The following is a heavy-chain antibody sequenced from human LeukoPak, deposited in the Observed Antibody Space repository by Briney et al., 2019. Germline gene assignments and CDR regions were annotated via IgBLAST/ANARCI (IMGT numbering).Heavy chain of an antibody. Sequence: GASVKVSCKASGYTFTSYDINWVRQATGQGVEWMGWMNPNSGNTGYAQKFQGRVTMTRNTSISTAYMELSSLRSEDTAVYYCARGTRTNKYYDFWSVYFPDFDPWGQGTLVTVSS. CDR3: ARGTRTNKYYDFWSVYFPDFDP. V-gene: IGHV1-8*01. D-gene: IGHD3-3*01. CDR2: MNPNSGNT. CDR1: GYTFTSYD. J-gene: IGHJ5*02.